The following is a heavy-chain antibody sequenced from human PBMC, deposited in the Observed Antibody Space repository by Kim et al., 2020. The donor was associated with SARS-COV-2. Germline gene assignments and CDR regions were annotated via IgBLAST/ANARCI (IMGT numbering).Heavy chain of an antibody. CDR3: ARDGGSYYGRENIVAVFPGGLDV. CDR2: INPNTGGT. V-gene: IGHV1-2*05. D-gene: IGHD3-10*01. J-gene: IGHJ6*02. Sequence: ASVKVSCKTSGYVVTAYYIHWVRQAPGQGLEWMGRINPNTGGTNYAQKFQGRVIMTRDTSSNTVYMALSRLEHGDTGTYFCARDGGSYYGRENIVAVFPGGLDVWGQGTAVTVSS. CDR1: GYVVTAYY.